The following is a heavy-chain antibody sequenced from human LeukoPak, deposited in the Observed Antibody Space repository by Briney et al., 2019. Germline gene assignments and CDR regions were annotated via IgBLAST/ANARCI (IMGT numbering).Heavy chain of an antibody. CDR1: GYTFTSYG. D-gene: IGHD6-13*01. CDR3: AREGGGIAAAGTSYWFDP. J-gene: IGHJ5*02. Sequence: LAASVKVSCKASGYTFTSYGISWVRQAPGQGLEWMGWISAYNGNTNYAQKLQGRVTMTTDTSTSTAYMELRSLRSDDTAVYYCAREGGGIAAAGTSYWFDPWGQGTLVTVSS. CDR2: ISAYNGNT. V-gene: IGHV1-18*01.